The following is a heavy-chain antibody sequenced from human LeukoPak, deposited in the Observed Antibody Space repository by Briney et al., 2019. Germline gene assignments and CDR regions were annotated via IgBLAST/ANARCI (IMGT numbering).Heavy chain of an antibody. V-gene: IGHV3-21*01. Sequence: GGSLRLSCAASGFTFSSYSMNWVRQAPGKGLEWVSSISSSSSYIYYAYSVKGRFTISRDNAKNSLYLQMNSLRAEDTAVYYCARTAYCGGDCYWDYWGQGTLVTVSS. CDR2: ISSSSSYI. D-gene: IGHD2-21*02. CDR3: ARTAYCGGDCYWDY. CDR1: GFTFSSYS. J-gene: IGHJ4*02.